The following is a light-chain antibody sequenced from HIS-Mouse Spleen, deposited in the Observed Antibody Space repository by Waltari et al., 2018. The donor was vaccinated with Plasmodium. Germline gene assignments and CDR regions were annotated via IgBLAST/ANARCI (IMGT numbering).Light chain of an antibody. CDR3: QAWDSSTVV. J-gene: IGLJ2*01. Sequence: SYELTQPPSVSVSTGQTASITCSGDQLGDKYACWYQQTPGQSPVLVIYQDSKRPSGIPERFSGSNSGNTATLTISGTQAMDEADYYCQAWDSSTVVFGGGAKLTVL. CDR2: QDS. CDR1: QLGDKY. V-gene: IGLV3-1*01.